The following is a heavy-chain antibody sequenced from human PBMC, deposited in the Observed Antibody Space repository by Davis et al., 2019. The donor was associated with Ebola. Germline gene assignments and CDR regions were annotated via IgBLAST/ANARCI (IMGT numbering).Heavy chain of an antibody. D-gene: IGHD5-24*01. CDR2: ISHDGINK. Sequence: GGSLRLSCAASGFTFSSYAMHWVRQAPGKGLEWVAVISHDGINKYYADSVKGRVTISRDNAKNSRYLQMNGLRAEDTAVYYCARDIGDGYNFDYMDVWGKGTTVNVSS. J-gene: IGHJ6*03. CDR3: ARDIGDGYNFDYMDV. V-gene: IGHV3-30-3*01. CDR1: GFTFSSYA.